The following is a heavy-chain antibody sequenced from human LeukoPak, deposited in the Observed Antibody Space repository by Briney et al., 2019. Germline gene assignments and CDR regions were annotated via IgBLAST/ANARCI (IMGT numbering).Heavy chain of an antibody. D-gene: IGHD3-16*02. Sequence: GGSLGLSCAASGFTFSSYEMNWVRQAPGKGLEWVSYISSSGSTIYYADSVKGRFTISRDNAKNSLYLQMNSLRAEDTAVYYCARRRGRIAFDFDYWGQGTLVTVSS. J-gene: IGHJ4*02. CDR1: GFTFSSYE. V-gene: IGHV3-48*03. CDR3: ARRRGRIAFDFDY. CDR2: ISSSGSTI.